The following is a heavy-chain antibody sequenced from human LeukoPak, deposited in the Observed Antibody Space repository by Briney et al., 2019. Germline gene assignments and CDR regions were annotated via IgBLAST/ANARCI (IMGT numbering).Heavy chain of an antibody. CDR3: ARRYSTRNFFDS. D-gene: IGHD1-1*01. CDR1: GFTFSSYA. V-gene: IGHV3-23*01. Sequence: GALRLSCAASGFTFSSYAMSWVRQAPGKGLEWVSAISGSGGSTYYADSVKGRFTISRDNSNNTLHLQINSLRAEDTALYFCARRYSTRNFFDSWGQGTLVTVSS. CDR2: ISGSGGST. J-gene: IGHJ4*02.